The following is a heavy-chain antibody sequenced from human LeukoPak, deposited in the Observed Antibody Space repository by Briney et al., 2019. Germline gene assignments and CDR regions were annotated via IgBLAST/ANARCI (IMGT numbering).Heavy chain of an antibody. CDR3: AKDGSHSSGWTRPRYYYYGMDA. J-gene: IGHJ6*02. Sequence: GGSLRLSCAASGFTFSSYAMSWVRQAPGKGLEWVSAISGSGGSTYYADSVKGRFTISRDNSKNTLYLQMNSLRAEDTAVYYCAKDGSHSSGWTRPRYYYYGMDAWGQGTTVTVSS. CDR2: ISGSGGST. D-gene: IGHD6-19*01. V-gene: IGHV3-23*01. CDR1: GFTFSSYA.